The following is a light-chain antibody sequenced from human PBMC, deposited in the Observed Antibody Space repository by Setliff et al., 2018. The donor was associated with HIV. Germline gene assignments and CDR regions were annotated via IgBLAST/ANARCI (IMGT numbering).Light chain of an antibody. Sequence: QSALTQPRSVSGSPGQSVTISCTGTSSDVGGYNYVSWYHQHPGKAPKLMISDVSKRPSGVPDRFSGSKSGNTASLTISGLQAEDEADYYCCSYAGSAYVFGAGTKVTVL. J-gene: IGLJ1*01. CDR2: DVS. V-gene: IGLV2-11*01. CDR3: CSYAGSAYV. CDR1: SSDVGGYNY.